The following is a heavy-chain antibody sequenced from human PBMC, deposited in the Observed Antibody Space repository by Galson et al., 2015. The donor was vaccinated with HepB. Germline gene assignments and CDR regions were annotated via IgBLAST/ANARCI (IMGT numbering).Heavy chain of an antibody. V-gene: IGHV3-30*18. J-gene: IGHJ3*02. CDR1: GFTFSRYG. D-gene: IGHD3-22*01. Sequence: SLRLSCAASGFTFSRYGMHWVRQAPGKGLEWVAVISYDGSNKYYADSVKGRFTISRDNSKNTLYLQMNSLRAEDTAVYYCAKDSYDSSGYYYAPSAFDIWGQGTMVTVSS. CDR3: AKDSYDSSGYYYAPSAFDI. CDR2: ISYDGSNK.